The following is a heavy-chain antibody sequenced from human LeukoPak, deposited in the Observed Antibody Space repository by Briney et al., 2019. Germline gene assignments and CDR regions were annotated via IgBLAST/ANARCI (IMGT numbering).Heavy chain of an antibody. Sequence: SETLSLTCTVSGGSISSSSYYWGWIRQPPGKGLEWIGSLYYSGTTYYNPSLQSRVTISVDTSKNQFSLKLSSVTAADTAVYYCARSNYGSGSYYNNWGQGTLVTVSS. CDR2: LYYSGTT. V-gene: IGHV4-39*07. CDR3: ARSNYGSGSYYNN. CDR1: GGSISSSSYY. J-gene: IGHJ4*02. D-gene: IGHD3-10*01.